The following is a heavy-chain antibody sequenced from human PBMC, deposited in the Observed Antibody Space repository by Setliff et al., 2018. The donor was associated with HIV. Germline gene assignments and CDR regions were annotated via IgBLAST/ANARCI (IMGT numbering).Heavy chain of an antibody. CDR2: TSANNGNT. Sequence: ASVKVSCKASGYTFTRYGISWVRQAPGQGLEWMGWTSANNGNTNYAQKLQGRVTMTTDTSTSTAYMELRSLRSEDTAVYYCARSLGDPPYYYGSGSYDNSGYWGQGTPVTVSS. CDR3: ARSLGDPPYYYGSGSYDNSGY. V-gene: IGHV1-18*01. D-gene: IGHD3-10*01. CDR1: GYTFTRYG. J-gene: IGHJ4*02.